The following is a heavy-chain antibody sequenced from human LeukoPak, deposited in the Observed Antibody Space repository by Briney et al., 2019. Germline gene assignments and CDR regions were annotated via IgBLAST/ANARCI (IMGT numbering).Heavy chain of an antibody. CDR1: GGSISSNF. V-gene: IGHV4-59*08. J-gene: IGHJ4*02. CDR2: IYYSGST. D-gene: IGHD5-18*01. Sequence: PSETLSLTCTVSGGSISSNFWSWIRQPPGKGLEYIGYIYYSGSTNYSPSLKNRVTISRDTSKNQFSLKLSSVTAADTAIYYCARAGYSYGIISYFDSWGQGTLVTVSS. CDR3: ARAGYSYGIISYFDS.